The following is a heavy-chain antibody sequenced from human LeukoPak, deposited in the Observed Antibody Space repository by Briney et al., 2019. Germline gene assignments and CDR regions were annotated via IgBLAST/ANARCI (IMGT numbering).Heavy chain of an antibody. Sequence: ASVKVSCKASGGTFSIYAISLVRQAPGQGLELMGVIIPIFGTANYAQKFQGRVTITTDESTSTAYMELSSLRSEDTAVYYCARGQTYSGSYVFAYWGQGTLVTVSS. CDR1: GGTFSIYA. D-gene: IGHD1-26*01. V-gene: IGHV1-69*05. CDR2: IIPIFGTA. J-gene: IGHJ4*02. CDR3: ARGQTYSGSYVFAY.